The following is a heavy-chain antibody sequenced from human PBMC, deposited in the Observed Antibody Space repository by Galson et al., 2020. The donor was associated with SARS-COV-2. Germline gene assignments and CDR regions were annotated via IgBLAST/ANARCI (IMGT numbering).Heavy chain of an antibody. CDR3: ARNIAVAGTPDWFDP. V-gene: IGHV4-39*07. CDR2: IYYSGST. Sequence: ASETLSLTCTVSGGSISSSSYYWGWIRQPPGKGLEWIGSIYYSGSTYYNPSLKSRVTISVDTSKNQFYLKLSSVTAADTAVYYCARNIAVAGTPDWFDPWGQGTLVTVSS. CDR1: GGSISSSSYY. D-gene: IGHD6-19*01. J-gene: IGHJ5*02.